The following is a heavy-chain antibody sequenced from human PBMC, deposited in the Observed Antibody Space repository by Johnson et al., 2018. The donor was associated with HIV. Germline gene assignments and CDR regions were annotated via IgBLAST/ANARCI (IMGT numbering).Heavy chain of an antibody. V-gene: IGHV3-23*04. CDR1: GFTFSSYA. Sequence: VQLVESGGGLVQPGGSLRLSCAASGFTFSSYAMSWVRQAPGKGLEWVSAISANGGYIYYADSVKGRFTISRDNFKNTVSLQMNSLRAEDTAVYYCAIHPWAQAAFDIWGQGTMVTVSS. CDR3: AIHPWAQAAFDI. CDR2: ISANGGYI. J-gene: IGHJ3*02.